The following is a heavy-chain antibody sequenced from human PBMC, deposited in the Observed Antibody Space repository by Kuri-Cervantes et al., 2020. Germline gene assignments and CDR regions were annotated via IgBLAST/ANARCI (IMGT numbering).Heavy chain of an antibody. V-gene: IGHV4-34*01. CDR2: INHSGST. J-gene: IGHJ5*02. Sequence: SETLSLTCAVYGGSFSGYYWSWIRQPPGKGLEWIGEINHSGSTNYNPSLKSRVTISVDTSKNQFSLKLSSVTAADTAVYYCARGRPWFDPWGQGILVTVSS. CDR1: GGSFSGYY. D-gene: IGHD1-1*01. CDR3: ARGRPWFDP.